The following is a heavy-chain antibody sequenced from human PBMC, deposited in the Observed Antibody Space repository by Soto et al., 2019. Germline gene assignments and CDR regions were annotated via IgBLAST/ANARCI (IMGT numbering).Heavy chain of an antibody. J-gene: IGHJ5*02. CDR2: IYYSGST. CDR1: GGSISSSSYY. CDR3: ARHEEGGSYYWFDP. D-gene: IGHD1-26*01. V-gene: IGHV4-39*01. Sequence: SETLSLTCTVSGGSISSSSYYWGWIRQPPGKGLEWIGSIYYSGSTYYNPSLKSRFTISVDTSKNQFSRKRSSVTAADTAVYYCARHEEGGSYYWFDPWGQGTLVTVSS.